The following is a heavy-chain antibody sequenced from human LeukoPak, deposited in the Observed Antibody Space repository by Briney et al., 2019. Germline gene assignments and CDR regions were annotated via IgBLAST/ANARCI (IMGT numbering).Heavy chain of an antibody. D-gene: IGHD5-24*01. J-gene: IGHJ4*02. CDR1: GGTFSSYA. CDR3: ARTGWLQSDPFDS. Sequence: SVNPSCKASGGTFSSYAISWVRQAPGQGLEWMGGIIPIFGTANYAQKFQGRVTITADESTSPAYMELSSLRSEDTAVYYCARTGWLQSDPFDSWGQGTLVTVSS. V-gene: IGHV1-69*13. CDR2: IIPIFGTA.